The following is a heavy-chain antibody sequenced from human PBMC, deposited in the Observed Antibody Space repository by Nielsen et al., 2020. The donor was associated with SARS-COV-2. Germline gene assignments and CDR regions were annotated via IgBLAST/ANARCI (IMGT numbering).Heavy chain of an antibody. Sequence: SETLSLTCSISGGSMNFFYWSWIRQAPGKGLEWIAYSYNSAKTMYNSSLKSRVTMSVDTSKNQLSLRLTSVTAADTAVYYCARGRAPLRYWGQGILVTVSS. CDR1: GGSMNFFY. CDR2: SYNSAKT. CDR3: ARGRAPLRY. V-gene: IGHV4-59*01. D-gene: IGHD2-15*01. J-gene: IGHJ4*02.